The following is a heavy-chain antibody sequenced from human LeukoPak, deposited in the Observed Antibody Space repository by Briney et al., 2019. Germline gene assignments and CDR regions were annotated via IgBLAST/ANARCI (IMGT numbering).Heavy chain of an antibody. Sequence: ASVKVSCKASGYTFTGYYIHWVRQAPGQGLECMGWINPNSGGTNYARKFRGRVTMTRDTSISTAYMELSSLRSDDTAVYYCARDLYQWLPSTRPRDYYYYMDVWGEGTTVTVSS. D-gene: IGHD6-19*01. J-gene: IGHJ6*03. CDR2: INPNSGGT. V-gene: IGHV1-2*02. CDR3: ARDLYQWLPSTRPRDYYYYMDV. CDR1: GYTFTGYY.